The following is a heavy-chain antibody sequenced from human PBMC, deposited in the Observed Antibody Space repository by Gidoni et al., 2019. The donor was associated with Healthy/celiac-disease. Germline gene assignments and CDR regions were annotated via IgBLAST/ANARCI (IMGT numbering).Heavy chain of an antibody. CDR2: IYYSGST. Sequence: QVQLQESGPGLVKPSQTLSLTCPVSGGAISSGGYYWSWIRQHPGKGLEWIGYIYYSGSTYYNPSLKIRVTISVDTSKNQFSLKLSSVTAADTAVYYCASSVRFGESIFDYWGQGTLVTVSS. J-gene: IGHJ4*02. CDR1: GGAISSGGYY. CDR3: ASSVRFGESIFDY. D-gene: IGHD3-10*01. V-gene: IGHV4-31*03.